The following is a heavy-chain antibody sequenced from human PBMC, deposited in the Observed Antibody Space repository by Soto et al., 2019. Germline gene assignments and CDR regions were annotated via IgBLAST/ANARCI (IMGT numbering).Heavy chain of an antibody. CDR1: GFTFSSYG. Sequence: PGGSLRLSCAASGFTFSSYGMHWVRQAPGKGLEWVAVISYDGSNKYYVDSVKGRFTLSRDEDKNSLYLQMNSLRAEDTAVYYCARIGYTSVMDVWGQGTTVTVSS. V-gene: IGHV3-30*03. D-gene: IGHD5-18*01. J-gene: IGHJ6*02. CDR2: ISYDGSNK. CDR3: ARIGYTSVMDV.